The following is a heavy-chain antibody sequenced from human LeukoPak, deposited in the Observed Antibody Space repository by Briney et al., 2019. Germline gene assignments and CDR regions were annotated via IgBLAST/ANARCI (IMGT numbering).Heavy chain of an antibody. CDR3: ARNNGMDV. Sequence: GGSLRLSCAASGFALSSHWMTWVRQVPGRGPEWVANVNRDGSETYYLDSVRGRFTISEDNAENSLYLQMNGLRAEDTALYHCARNNGMDVWGQGTTVIVSS. CDR1: GFALSSHW. V-gene: IGHV3-7*03. J-gene: IGHJ6*02. CDR2: VNRDGSET.